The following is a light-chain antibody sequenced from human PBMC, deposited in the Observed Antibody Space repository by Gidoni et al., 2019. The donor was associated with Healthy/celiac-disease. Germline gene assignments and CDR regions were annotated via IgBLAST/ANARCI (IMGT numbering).Light chain of an antibody. CDR3: QTWGTGRV. J-gene: IGLJ3*02. CDR1: SGHSRYA. V-gene: IGLV4-69*01. CDR2: LNSDGSH. Sequence: QLVPTQSPSASASLGASVKLTCTMRSGHSRYAIAWHQQQPEKGPRYLMKLNSDGSHSKADGVPDRFSGSSSGAERYLTISSLQSVDEADYYCQTWGTGRVFGGGTKLTVL.